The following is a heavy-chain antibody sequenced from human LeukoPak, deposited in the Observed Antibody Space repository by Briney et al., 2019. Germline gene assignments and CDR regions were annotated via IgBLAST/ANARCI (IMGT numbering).Heavy chain of an antibody. D-gene: IGHD5-18*01. V-gene: IGHV3-30*18. CDR2: ISYDGSNK. J-gene: IGHJ4*02. CDR3: AKSGEDTAMVISKYYFDY. Sequence: GGSLRLSCAASGFTFSSYGMHWVRQAPGKGLEWVAVISYDGSNKYYADSVKGRFTISRDNSKNTLYLQMNSLRAEDTAVYYCAKSGEDTAMVISKYYFDYWGQGTLVSVSS. CDR1: GFTFSSYG.